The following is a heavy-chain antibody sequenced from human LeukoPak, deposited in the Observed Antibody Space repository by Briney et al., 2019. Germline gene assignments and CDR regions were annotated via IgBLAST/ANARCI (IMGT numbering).Heavy chain of an antibody. CDR2: IYPGGST. D-gene: IGHD6-13*01. J-gene: IGHJ3*02. Sequence: GGSLRLSCAASGFTVSSNYMSWVREAPGKGLEWVSVIYPGGSTYYADSVKGRFTISRHNSENTLDLQMNSLRVEDTAVYFCARGPWAAAGGSIDGLDIWGQGTMVTVSS. CDR3: ARGPWAAAGGSIDGLDI. CDR1: GFTVSSNY. V-gene: IGHV3-53*04.